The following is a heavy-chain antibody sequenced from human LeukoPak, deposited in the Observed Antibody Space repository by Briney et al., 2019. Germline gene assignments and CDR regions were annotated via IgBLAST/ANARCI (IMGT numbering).Heavy chain of an antibody. CDR2: IGSVGDST. J-gene: IGHJ3*01. D-gene: IGHD5-24*01. V-gene: IGHV3-23*01. Sequence: GGSLRLSCAASGFNFRDAAMSWVRKAPGKGLEWVSLIGSVGDSTYYADSVKGRFTISRDNSENTLSLQMNSLRVEDTAIYYCAKDIQLSTWGLGTMVTVSS. CDR3: AKDIQLST. CDR1: GFNFRDAA.